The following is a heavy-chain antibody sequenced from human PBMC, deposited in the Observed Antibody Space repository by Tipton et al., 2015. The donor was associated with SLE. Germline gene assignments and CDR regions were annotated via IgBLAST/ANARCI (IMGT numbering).Heavy chain of an antibody. CDR2: INHRGST. Sequence: TLSLTCAVYGGSFSGYFWSWIRQPPGKGLEWIGEINHRGSTNYNPSLKSRVTISVDTPKNQFSLKLSSVTAADTAVYYCARRTVGYFDLWGRGTLVTVSS. V-gene: IGHV4-34*01. J-gene: IGHJ2*01. CDR1: GGSFSGYF. D-gene: IGHD6-19*01. CDR3: ARRTVGYFDL.